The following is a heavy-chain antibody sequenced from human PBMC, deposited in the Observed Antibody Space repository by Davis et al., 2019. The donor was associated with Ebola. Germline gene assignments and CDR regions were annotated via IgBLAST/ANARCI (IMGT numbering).Heavy chain of an antibody. CDR3: ARGYGDYFYYYGMDV. CDR2: IYSGGST. V-gene: IGHV3-53*01. D-gene: IGHD4-17*01. CDR1: GFTVSSNY. J-gene: IGHJ6*02. Sequence: GESLKISCAASGFTVSSNYMSWVRQAPGKGLEWVSVIYSGGSTYYADSVKGRFTISRDNAKNSLYLQMNSLRAEDTAVYYCARGYGDYFYYYGMDVWGQGTTVTVSS.